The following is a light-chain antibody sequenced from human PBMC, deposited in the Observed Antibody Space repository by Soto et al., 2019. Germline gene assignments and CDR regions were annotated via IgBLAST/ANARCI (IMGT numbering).Light chain of an antibody. J-gene: IGKJ5*01. Sequence: EIVLTQSPATLSLSPGERAILSCRASQSVSTFLAWFQQKPGQPPRLLIYNASNRTTGIPARFSGSGSGTDFTLTIRSLEPDDFAVYYCQQRGDWPPITFGQGTRLEIK. CDR1: QSVSTF. V-gene: IGKV3-11*01. CDR2: NAS. CDR3: QQRGDWPPIT.